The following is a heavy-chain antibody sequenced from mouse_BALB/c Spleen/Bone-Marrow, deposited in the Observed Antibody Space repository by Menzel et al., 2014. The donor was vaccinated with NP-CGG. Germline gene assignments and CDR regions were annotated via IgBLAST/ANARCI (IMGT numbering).Heavy chain of an antibody. V-gene: IGHV5-6*01. Sequence: EVHLVESGGDLVKPGGSLKLSCAASGFTFTSYGMSWVRQTPDKRLEWVATISSGGSYTYYPDSVKGRFTISRDNAKNTLYLQMSSLKSEDTAMYYCARLERDYFDYWGQGTTLTVSS. CDR2: ISSGGSYT. CDR3: ARLERDYFDY. J-gene: IGHJ2*01. CDR1: GFTFTSYG.